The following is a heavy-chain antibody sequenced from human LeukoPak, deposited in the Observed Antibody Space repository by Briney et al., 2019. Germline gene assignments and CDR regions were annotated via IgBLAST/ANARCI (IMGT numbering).Heavy chain of an antibody. CDR1: GGSISSYY. Sequence: PPETLSLTCTVSGGSISSYYWSWIRQPPGKGLEWIGYIYYTGSTNYNPSLKSRVTISVDTSKNQFSLKLSSVTAADTALYYCARAVSYYAVFDHWGQGTLVTVSS. CDR2: IYYTGST. D-gene: IGHD2-2*01. CDR3: ARAVSYYAVFDH. V-gene: IGHV4-59*01. J-gene: IGHJ4*02.